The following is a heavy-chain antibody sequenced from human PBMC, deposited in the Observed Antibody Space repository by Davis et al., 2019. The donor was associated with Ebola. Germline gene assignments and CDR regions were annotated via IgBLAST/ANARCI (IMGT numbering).Heavy chain of an antibody. D-gene: IGHD2-2*02. CDR1: GFTFSSYG. CDR2: ISYDGSNK. Sequence: GESLKISCAASGFTFSSYGMHWVRQAPGKGLEWVAVISYDGSNKYYSDSVKGRFTISRDNSKNTRYLQMNSLVAEETAVYYCAKDLGCSSTSCYTERYYYYGMDVWGQGTTVTVSS. V-gene: IGHV3-30*18. J-gene: IGHJ6*02. CDR3: AKDLGCSSTSCYTERYYYYGMDV.